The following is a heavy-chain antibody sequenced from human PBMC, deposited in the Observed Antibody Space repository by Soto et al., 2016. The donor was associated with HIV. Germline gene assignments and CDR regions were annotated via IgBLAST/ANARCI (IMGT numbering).Heavy chain of an antibody. CDR3: ARLGXTSYWYFD. D-gene: IGHD5-18*01. CDR1: GGSISSRNYY. Sequence: QLQLQESGPGLVKPSETLSLTCSVSGGSISSRNYYWGWIRQPPGKGWSGLGVYIIVGAPTKIPSLKSRVTISVDTSKNQFSLKLSSVTAADTAVYYCARLGXTSYWYFD. V-gene: IGHV4-39*01. J-gene: IGHJ2*01. CDR2: YIIVGAP.